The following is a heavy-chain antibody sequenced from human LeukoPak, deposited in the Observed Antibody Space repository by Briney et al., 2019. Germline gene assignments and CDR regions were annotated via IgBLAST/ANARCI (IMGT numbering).Heavy chain of an antibody. V-gene: IGHV4-59*01. D-gene: IGHD5-18*01. CDR2: IYYSGST. J-gene: IGHJ4*02. CDR3: ARGGDVDTSFDY. Sequence: SETLSLTCTVSGGSISSYYWSWIRQPPGKGLEWIGYIYYSGSTNYNPSLKSRVTISVDTSKNQFSLKLSSVTAADTAVYYCARGGDVDTSFDYWAQGPLVTVSS. CDR1: GGSISSYY.